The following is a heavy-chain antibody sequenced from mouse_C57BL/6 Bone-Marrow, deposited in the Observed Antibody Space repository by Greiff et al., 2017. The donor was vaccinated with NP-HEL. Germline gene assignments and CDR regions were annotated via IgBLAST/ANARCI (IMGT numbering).Heavy chain of an antibody. CDR1: GYTFTDYN. CDR2: INPNNGGT. Sequence: VQLQQSGPELVKPGASVKIPCKASGYTFTDYNMDWVKQSHGKSLEWIGDINPNNGGTIYNQKFKGKATLTVDKSSSTAYMELRSLTSEDTAVYYCARSSIYYDYDVSWFAYWGQGTLVTVSA. CDR3: ARSSIYYDYDVSWFAY. D-gene: IGHD2-4*01. J-gene: IGHJ3*01. V-gene: IGHV1-18*01.